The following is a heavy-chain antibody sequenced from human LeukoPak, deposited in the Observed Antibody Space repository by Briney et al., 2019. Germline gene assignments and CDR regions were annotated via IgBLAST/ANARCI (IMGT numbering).Heavy chain of an antibody. J-gene: IGHJ5*02. Sequence: PSETLSLTCTVSRGSISSYYWSWIRQPAGKGLDWIGRIYTSGSTNYNPSLKSRVTMSVDTSKNQFSLKLSSVTAADTAVYYCAGDAPRGSGSYNWFDPWGQGTLVTVSS. V-gene: IGHV4-4*07. CDR2: IYTSGST. CDR1: RGSISSYY. D-gene: IGHD1-26*01. CDR3: AGDAPRGSGSYNWFDP.